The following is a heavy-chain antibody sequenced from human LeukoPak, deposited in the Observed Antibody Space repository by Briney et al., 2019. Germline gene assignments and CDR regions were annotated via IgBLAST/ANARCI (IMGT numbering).Heavy chain of an antibody. D-gene: IGHD6-13*01. CDR3: GRFGYEAAVDS. Sequence: PGGSLRLSCAPSGFTFSTYWMTWVRLAPGKGLEWVANIEPAGSDTYYVDPVKGRFTISRDNAKNLLYLQMNNLRAEDTAVYSYGRFGYEAAVDSWGQGTLVTVSS. CDR1: GFTFSTYW. V-gene: IGHV3-7*01. J-gene: IGHJ4*02. CDR2: IEPAGSDT.